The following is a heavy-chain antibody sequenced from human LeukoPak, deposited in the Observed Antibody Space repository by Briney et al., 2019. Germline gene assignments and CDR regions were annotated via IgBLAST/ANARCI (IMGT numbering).Heavy chain of an antibody. CDR2: INPNSGGT. Sequence: ASVKVSCKASGYTFTGYYMHWVRQAPGQGLEWMGWINPNSGGTNYAQKFQGRVTMTRDTSISTAYMELSRLRSDDTAVYYCARLDFIVATLTEDIWGQGTMVTVSS. CDR1: GYTFTGYY. J-gene: IGHJ3*02. V-gene: IGHV1-2*02. CDR3: ARLDFIVATLTEDI. D-gene: IGHD5-12*01.